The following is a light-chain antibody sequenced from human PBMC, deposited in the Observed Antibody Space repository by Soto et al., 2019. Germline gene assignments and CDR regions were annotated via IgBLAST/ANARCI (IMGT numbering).Light chain of an antibody. CDR2: DAS. V-gene: IGKV3-11*01. CDR3: QQRSNWPPLT. Sequence: EIVLTQSPANLSLYPGERATLSCRASQSVSSYLAWYQQKPGQAPRLLIYDASNRATGIPARFSGSGSGTDFTLTISSLEPEDFAVYFCQQRSNWPPLTFGGGTKVEIK. J-gene: IGKJ4*01. CDR1: QSVSSY.